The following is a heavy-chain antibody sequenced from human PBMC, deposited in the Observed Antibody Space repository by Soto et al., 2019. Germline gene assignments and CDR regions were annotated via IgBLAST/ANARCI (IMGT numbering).Heavy chain of an antibody. J-gene: IGHJ2*01. CDR1: GFTFSSYG. CDR2: IWYDGSNK. D-gene: IGHD4-17*01. V-gene: IGHV3-33*01. CDR3: ARDSGLRGYFDL. Sequence: QVQLVESGGGVVQPGRSLRLSCAASGFTFSSYGMHWVRQAPGKGLEWVAVIWYDGSNKYYADSVTGRFTISRDNSKNTLYLQMNSLRAEDTAVYYCARDSGLRGYFDLWGRGTLVTVSS.